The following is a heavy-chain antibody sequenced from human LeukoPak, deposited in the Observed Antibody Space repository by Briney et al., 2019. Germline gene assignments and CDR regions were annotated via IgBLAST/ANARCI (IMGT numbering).Heavy chain of an antibody. J-gene: IGHJ4*02. D-gene: IGHD1-26*01. CDR2: ISAYNGNT. V-gene: IGHV1-18*01. Sequence: ASVKVSCKASGCTFTSYSISWVRQAPGQGLEWMGWISAYNGNTNYAQKLQGRVTMTTDTSTSTAYMELRSLRSDDTAVYYCAREQSVGAAFDYWGQGTLVTVSS. CDR1: GCTFTSYS. CDR3: AREQSVGAAFDY.